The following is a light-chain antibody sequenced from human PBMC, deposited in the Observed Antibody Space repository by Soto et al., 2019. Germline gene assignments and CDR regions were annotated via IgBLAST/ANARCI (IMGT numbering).Light chain of an antibody. J-gene: IGKJ5*01. Sequence: EIVLTQSPATLSLSPGDRRTLSCRASQSVSSYLAWYQQKHGQXPRXXIYGAVTRATGIPARFSATASGTDGTLTISSLEPEDGEVYDGQQRNYWQVTFGQGTRLEIK. CDR3: QQRNYWQVT. CDR2: GAV. CDR1: QSVSSY. V-gene: IGKV3D-11*02.